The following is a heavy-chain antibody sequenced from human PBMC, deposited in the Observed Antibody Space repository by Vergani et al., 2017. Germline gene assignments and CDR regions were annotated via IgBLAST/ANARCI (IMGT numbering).Heavy chain of an antibody. CDR1: GFTFSSYS. CDR2: ISSSSSYI. CDR3: ASHRYYGDYXPDY. V-gene: IGHV3-21*01. J-gene: IGHJ4*02. Sequence: EVQLVESGGGLVKPGGSLRLSCAASGFTFSSYSMNWVRQAPGKGLEWVSSISSSSSYIYYADSVKGRFTISRDNAKNSLYLQMNSLRAEDTAVYCCASHRYYGDYXPDYWGQGTLVTVSS. D-gene: IGHD4-17*01.